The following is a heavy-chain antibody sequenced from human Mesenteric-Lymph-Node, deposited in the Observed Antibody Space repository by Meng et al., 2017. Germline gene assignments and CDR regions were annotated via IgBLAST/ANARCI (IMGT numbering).Heavy chain of an antibody. CDR3: ARELDGIGAFDI. CDR1: GYTFTSYG. V-gene: IGHV1-18*01. CDR2: ISAYNGNT. Sequence: ASVKVSCKASGYTFTSYGISWVRQAPGQGLEWMGWISAYNGNTNYAQKLQGRVTMTRDTSISTAYMELSRLRSDDTAVYYCARELDGIGAFDIWGQGTMVTVSS. J-gene: IGHJ3*02. D-gene: IGHD2-21*01.